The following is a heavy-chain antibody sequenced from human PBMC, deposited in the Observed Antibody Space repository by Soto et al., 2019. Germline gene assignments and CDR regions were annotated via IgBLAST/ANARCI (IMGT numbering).Heavy chain of an antibody. CDR2: ISHSGST. V-gene: IGHV4-34*01. D-gene: IGHD4-17*01. CDR1: GGSFSGYY. Sequence: SETLSLTCAVYGGSFSGYYWSWIRQPPGKGLEWIGEISHSGSTNYNPSLKSRVTISVDTSKNQFSLKLSSVTAADTAVYYCARDQMTTVTIVWGQGTLVTVSS. J-gene: IGHJ4*02. CDR3: ARDQMTTVTIV.